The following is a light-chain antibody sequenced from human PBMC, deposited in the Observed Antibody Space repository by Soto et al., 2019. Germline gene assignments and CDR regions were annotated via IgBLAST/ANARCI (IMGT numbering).Light chain of an antibody. CDR1: QSISSY. CDR2: AAS. J-gene: IGKJ5*01. CDR3: QQYYSYLIT. Sequence: IQMTQSPSSLSASVGDRVTITCRASQSISSYLNWYQQKPGKAPKLLIYAASTLQSGVPSRFSGSGSGTDFTLTISCLQSEDFATYYCQQYYSYLITFGQGTRLEIK. V-gene: IGKV1-39*01.